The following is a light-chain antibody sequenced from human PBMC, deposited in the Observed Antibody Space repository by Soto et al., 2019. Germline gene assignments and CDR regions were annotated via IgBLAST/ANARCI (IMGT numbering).Light chain of an antibody. CDR3: QHYNNYPFA. CDR2: TAS. Sequence: DIQMTQSPSTLSASVGDRVTITCRASQSISIWLAWYQQKTGQAPKLLIYTASTLGSGVPSRFSGSGSGTEFTLTISSLQPDDFATYYCQHYNNYPFAFGQGTKLEIK. CDR1: QSISIW. V-gene: IGKV1-5*03. J-gene: IGKJ2*01.